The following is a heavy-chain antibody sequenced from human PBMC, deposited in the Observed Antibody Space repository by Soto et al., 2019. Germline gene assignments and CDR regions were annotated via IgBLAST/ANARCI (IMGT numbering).Heavy chain of an antibody. CDR2: IYYSGST. CDR3: ARVSRVSRYYFEF. J-gene: IGHJ4*02. V-gene: IGHV4-59*01. Sequence: QVQLQESDPGLVKPSETLSLTCSVSGGSITHYYWSWIRQSPGKGLEWIGYIYYSGSTTYNPSLKNRVTISVDTSKNQFSLKLTSMTAADTAVYYCARVSRVSRYYFEFWGQGILDTVSS. CDR1: GGSITHYY.